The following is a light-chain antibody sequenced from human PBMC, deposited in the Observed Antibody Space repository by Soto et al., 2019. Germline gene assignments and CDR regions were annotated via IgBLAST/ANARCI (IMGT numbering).Light chain of an antibody. J-gene: IGLJ3*02. CDR2: EVS. CDR1: SSDVGGYNY. Sequence: QSVLTQPASVSGSPGQSITISCTGTSSDVGGYNYVSWYQQHPGKAPKLMIYEVSNRPSGVSNRFSGSKSGNTASLTISGLQAEDEADYYCSSFTNTHTGVFGGGTKVTVL. V-gene: IGLV2-14*01. CDR3: SSFTNTHTGV.